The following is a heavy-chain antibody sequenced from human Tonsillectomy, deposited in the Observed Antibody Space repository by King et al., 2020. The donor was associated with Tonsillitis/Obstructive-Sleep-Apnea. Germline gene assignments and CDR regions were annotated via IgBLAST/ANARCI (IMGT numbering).Heavy chain of an antibody. V-gene: IGHV2-5*02. CDR2: IYWDDDK. D-gene: IGHD3-16*01. J-gene: IGHJ4*02. CDR1: EFSLSTYGVG. CDR3: VLKAGERDYLVFDS. Sequence: ITLKESGPTVVKPTQTLTLTCTSSEFSLSTYGVGVGWIRQPPGKALEWLALIYWDDDKRYRPSLRSRLTITKDTSKNQVVLTLTNMHPVDTATYYCVLKAGERDYLVFDSWGQGTQVTVSS.